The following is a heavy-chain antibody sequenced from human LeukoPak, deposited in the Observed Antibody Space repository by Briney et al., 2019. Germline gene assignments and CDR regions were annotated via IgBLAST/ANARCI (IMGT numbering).Heavy chain of an antibody. D-gene: IGHD6-13*01. V-gene: IGHV5-51*01. CDR3: ARQGSSWYFGSFDWFDP. CDR2: IYPGDSDT. Sequence: GESLKISCKGSGYSFTSYWIGWVRQMPGKGLEWMGIIYPGDSDTRYSPSFQGQVTISADKSISTAYLQWSSLKASDTAMYYCARQGSSWYFGSFDWFDPWGQGTLVTVSS. J-gene: IGHJ5*02. CDR1: GYSFTSYW.